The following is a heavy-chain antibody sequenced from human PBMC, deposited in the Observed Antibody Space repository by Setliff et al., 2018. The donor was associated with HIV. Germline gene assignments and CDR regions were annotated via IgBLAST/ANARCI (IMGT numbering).Heavy chain of an antibody. CDR2: MTPYSGNT. Sequence: GASVKVSCKTSGDTFTSYDINWVRQAAGHGLGWMGWMTPYSGNTGYAQKFQGRVSMTRNTSISTAYMELSSLRSEDTAVYYYGSGSYYLLSFDYWGQGTLVTVSS. J-gene: IGHJ4*02. CDR1: GDTFTSYD. D-gene: IGHD3-10*01. CDR3: GSGSYYLLSFDY. V-gene: IGHV1-8*02.